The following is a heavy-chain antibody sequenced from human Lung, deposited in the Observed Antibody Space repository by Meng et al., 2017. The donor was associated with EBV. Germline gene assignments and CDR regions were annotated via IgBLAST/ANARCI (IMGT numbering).Heavy chain of an antibody. CDR3: ARVEVGITSGDY. D-gene: IGHD1-26*01. CDR2: INAGNGNT. J-gene: IGHJ4*02. V-gene: IGHV1-3*01. Sequence: QVQRVQSGAEVKKPGASVKVSCKASGYTFTTFVMHWVRQAPGQQLEWMGWINAGNGNTKYSQTFQGRVTITRDTSASTAYMELRSLRSDDTAVYYCARVEVGITSGDYWGQGTLVTVSS. CDR1: GYTFTTFV.